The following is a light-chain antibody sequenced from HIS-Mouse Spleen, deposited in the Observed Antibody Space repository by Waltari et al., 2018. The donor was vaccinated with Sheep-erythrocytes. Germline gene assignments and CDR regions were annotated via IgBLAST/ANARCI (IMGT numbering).Light chain of an antibody. CDR3: QAWDSSTAWNVV. Sequence: SYELTQPPSVSVSPGQTASITCSGDKLGDKYACWYQQKPGQSPVLVIYQDSKRPSGTPERFSGSNSGNTATLTISWTQAMDEADYYCQAWDSSTAWNVVFGGGTKLTVL. V-gene: IGLV3-1*01. CDR2: QDS. J-gene: IGLJ2*01. CDR1: KLGDKY.